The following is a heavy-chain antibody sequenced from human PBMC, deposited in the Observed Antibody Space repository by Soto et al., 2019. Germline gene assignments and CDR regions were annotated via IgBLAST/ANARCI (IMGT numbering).Heavy chain of an antibody. CDR1: RYIFTAYF. J-gene: IGHJ5*02. V-gene: IGHV1-2*02. CDR3: ASHDPGARFDP. Sequence: QVQLVQSGAEVKKPGASVKVSCKAPRYIFTAYFMHWVRQAPGQGLEWMGWINPNNGATHYGLSFQGRVTMTRNTTISTAYMELSSLRSDDTAVYYCASHDPGARFDPWGQGTLIIVSS. CDR2: INPNNGAT. D-gene: IGHD1-1*01.